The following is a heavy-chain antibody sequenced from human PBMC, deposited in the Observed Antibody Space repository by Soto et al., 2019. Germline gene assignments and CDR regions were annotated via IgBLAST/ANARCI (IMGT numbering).Heavy chain of an antibody. CDR3: AKDRWQWLGRLDDAFDI. CDR1: GFTFSSYA. CDR2: ISGSGGST. J-gene: IGHJ3*02. D-gene: IGHD6-19*01. Sequence: QSGGSLRLSCAASGFTFSSYAMSWVRQAPGKGLEWVSAISGSGGSTYYADSVKGRFTISRDNSKNTLYLQMNSLRAEDTAVYYCAKDRWQWLGRLDDAFDIWGQGTMVTVSS. V-gene: IGHV3-23*01.